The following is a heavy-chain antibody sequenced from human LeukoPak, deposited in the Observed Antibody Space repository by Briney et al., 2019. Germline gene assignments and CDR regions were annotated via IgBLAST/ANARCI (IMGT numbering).Heavy chain of an antibody. D-gene: IGHD3-3*01. CDR1: GFTFSSYA. Sequence: GGSLRLSCAAPGFTFSSYAMSWVRQAPGKGLEWVSAISGSGGSTYYADSVKGRFTISRDNSKNTLYLQMNSLRAEDTAVYYCARDKAILYYDFWSPSPDGMDVWGQGTTVTVSS. CDR3: ARDKAILYYDFWSPSPDGMDV. V-gene: IGHV3-23*01. J-gene: IGHJ6*02. CDR2: ISGSGGST.